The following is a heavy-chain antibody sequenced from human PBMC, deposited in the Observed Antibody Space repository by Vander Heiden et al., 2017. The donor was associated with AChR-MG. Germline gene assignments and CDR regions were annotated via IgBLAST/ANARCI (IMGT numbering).Heavy chain of an antibody. J-gene: IGHJ4*02. Sequence: EVQLLESGGGLVQPGGSLRLSCAASGFNFSSYAMAWVRQAPGKGLEWVSAISGGGGSTYYADSVKGRFTISRDNSKNTLYLQMNSLRAEDTAVYYCAKRYSSGWSFDSWGQGTLVTVSS. CDR2: ISGGGGST. CDR3: AKRYSSGWSFDS. D-gene: IGHD6-19*01. V-gene: IGHV3-23*01. CDR1: GFNFSSYA.